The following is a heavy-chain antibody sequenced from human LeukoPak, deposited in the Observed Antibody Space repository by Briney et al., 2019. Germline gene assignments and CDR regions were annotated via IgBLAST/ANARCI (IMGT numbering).Heavy chain of an antibody. J-gene: IGHJ4*02. CDR1: GFTFSDYY. Sequence: PGGSLRLSCAASGFTFSDYYMSWIRQAPGKGLEWVSYISSSSSYTNYADSVKGRFTISRDNAKNSLYPQMNSLRAEDTAVYYCARGRERYGDYGYWGQGTLVTVSP. CDR3: ARGRERYGDYGY. D-gene: IGHD4-17*01. CDR2: ISSSSSYT. V-gene: IGHV3-11*05.